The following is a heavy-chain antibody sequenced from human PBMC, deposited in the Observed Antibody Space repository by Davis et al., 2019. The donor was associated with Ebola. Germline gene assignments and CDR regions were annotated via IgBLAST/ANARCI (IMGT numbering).Heavy chain of an antibody. D-gene: IGHD2-15*01. Sequence: GESLKISCKGSGYSFTSYWISWVRQMPGKGLEWMGRIAPSDSYTNYSPSFQGHVTISADKSISTAYLKWSSLKASDTAMYYCARVVVVAATRYYYGMDVWGQGTTVTVSS. CDR2: IAPSDSYT. CDR3: ARVVVVAATRYYYGMDV. V-gene: IGHV5-10-1*01. CDR1: GYSFTSYW. J-gene: IGHJ6*02.